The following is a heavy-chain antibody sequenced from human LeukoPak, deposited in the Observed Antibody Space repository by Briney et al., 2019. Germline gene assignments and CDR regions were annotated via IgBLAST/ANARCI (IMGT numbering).Heavy chain of an antibody. J-gene: IGHJ5*02. CDR2: IYYSGST. D-gene: IGHD3-10*01. CDR1: GGSISSSSYY. V-gene: IGHV4-31*03. CDR3: ARGYYYVSGSYWFDP. Sequence: PSETLSLTCTVSGGSISSSSYYWGWIRQPPGKGLEWIGYIYYSGSTYYNPSLKSRVTISVDTSKNQFSLKLSSVTAADTAVYFCARGYYYVSGSYWFDPWGQGTLVTVSS.